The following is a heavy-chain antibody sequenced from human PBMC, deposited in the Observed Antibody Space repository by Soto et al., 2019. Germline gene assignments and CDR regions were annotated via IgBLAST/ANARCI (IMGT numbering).Heavy chain of an antibody. CDR1: GFTFSNYG. CDR2: ISGGGTSP. Sequence: EVQLLESGGNLVQPRGSLRLSCAASGFTFSNYGMNWVRQAPGKGLEWVSAISGGGTSPHYADSVKGRFTISRDNSKNTLYLQMNSLRADDTALYYCAKSGIVATMRTFSWFDSWGQGTLVTVSS. J-gene: IGHJ5*01. D-gene: IGHD2-2*01. CDR3: AKSGIVATMRTFSWFDS. V-gene: IGHV3-23*01.